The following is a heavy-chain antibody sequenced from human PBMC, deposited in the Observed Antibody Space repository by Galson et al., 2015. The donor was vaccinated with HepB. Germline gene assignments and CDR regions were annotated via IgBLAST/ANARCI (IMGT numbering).Heavy chain of an antibody. Sequence: SVKVSCKVSGYTLTELSMHWVRQAPGKGLEWMGGFDPEDGEAIYAQKFQGRVTMTEDTSTDTAYLELSSLRSEDTAVYYCATSAGGPFDYWGQGTLVAASS. CDR1: GYTLTELS. V-gene: IGHV1-24*01. J-gene: IGHJ4*02. CDR3: ATSAGGPFDY. CDR2: FDPEDGEA. D-gene: IGHD3-10*01.